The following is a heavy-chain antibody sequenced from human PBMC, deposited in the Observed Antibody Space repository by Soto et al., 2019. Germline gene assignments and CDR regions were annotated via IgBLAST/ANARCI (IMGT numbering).Heavy chain of an antibody. V-gene: IGHV3-33*01. D-gene: IGHD2-2*03. CDR1: GFTFSSYG. CDR3: ARDLGYCSSTSCYGMDV. CDR2: IWYAGSNK. J-gene: IGHJ6*02. Sequence: QVQLVESGGGVVQPGRSRRLSCAASGFTFSSYGMHWVRQAPGKGLEWVAVIWYAGSNKYYADSVKARFTISRDNSKNTLYLQMNSLRAEDTAVYYCARDLGYCSSTSCYGMDVWGQGTTVTVSS.